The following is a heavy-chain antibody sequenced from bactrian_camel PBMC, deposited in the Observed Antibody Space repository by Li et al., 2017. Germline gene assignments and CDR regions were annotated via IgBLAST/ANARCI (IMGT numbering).Heavy chain of an antibody. CDR2: VYADGRCS. V-gene: IGHV3S6*01. CDR1: GITFSSHV. Sequence: VQLVESGGGLVQPGGSLSVSCVASGITFSSHVMTWVRQTPGKGLEWLSNVYADGRCSWYADSVKDRFTISKDNAKNTLYLQMNSLKPEDTAMYYCAADRRSGSRYYLTPDFAYWGQGTQVTVS. CDR3: AADRRSGSRYYLTPDFAY. D-gene: IGHD6*01. J-gene: IGHJ6*01.